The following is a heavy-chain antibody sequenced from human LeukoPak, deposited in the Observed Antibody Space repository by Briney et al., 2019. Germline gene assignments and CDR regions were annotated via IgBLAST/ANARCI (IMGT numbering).Heavy chain of an antibody. CDR3: AREPWGRDYDFWSGYDPPDYYFYMDV. Sequence: SQTLSLTCTVSGGSISSGDYYWSWIRQPPGKGPEWIGYIYYSGSTYYNPSLKSRVTISVDTSKNQFSLKLSSVTAADTAVYYCAREPWGRDYDFWSGYDPPDYYFYMDVWGKGTTVTVSS. V-gene: IGHV4-30-4*08. J-gene: IGHJ6*03. D-gene: IGHD3-3*01. CDR2: IYYSGST. CDR1: GGSISSGDYY.